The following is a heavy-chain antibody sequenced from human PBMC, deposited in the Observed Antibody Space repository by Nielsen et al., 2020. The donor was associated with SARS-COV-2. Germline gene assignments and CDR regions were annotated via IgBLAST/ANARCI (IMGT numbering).Heavy chain of an antibody. D-gene: IGHD6-13*01. CDR1: GGSISSGGYY. J-gene: IGHJ4*02. CDR2: IYYSGST. V-gene: IGHV4-31*03. Sequence: SETLSLTCTVSGGSISSGGYYWSWIRQHPGKGLEWIGYIYYSGSTYYNPSLKSRVTISVDTSKNQFSLKLSSVTAADTAVYYCAGWLAAAYPYFDYWGQGTLVTVSS. CDR3: AGWLAAAYPYFDY.